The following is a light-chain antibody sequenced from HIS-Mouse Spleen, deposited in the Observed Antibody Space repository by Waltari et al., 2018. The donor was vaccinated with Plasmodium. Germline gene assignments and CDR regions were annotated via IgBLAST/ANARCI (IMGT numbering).Light chain of an antibody. Sequence: EIVMTQSPATLSVSPAERATLSCSASQSVSSNLAWYQQIPGQAPRLLIYGASTRATGIPARLSGSGYGTEFTLTISSMQSEDFAVYYCQQYNNWPPYTFGQGTKLEIK. J-gene: IGKJ2*01. CDR1: QSVSSN. CDR2: GAS. CDR3: QQYNNWPPYT. V-gene: IGKV3-15*01.